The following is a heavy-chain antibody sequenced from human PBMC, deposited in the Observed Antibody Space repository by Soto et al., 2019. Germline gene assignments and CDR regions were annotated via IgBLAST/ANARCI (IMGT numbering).Heavy chain of an antibody. V-gene: IGHV1-69*13. CDR2: IIPIFGTA. CDR1: GGTFSSYA. Sequence: SVKVSCKACGGTFSSYAISWVRQAPGQGLEWMGGIIPIFGTANYAQKFQGRVTITADESTSTAYMELSSLRSEDTAVYYCARSGPLDTGYYYGMDVWGQGTTVTVSS. D-gene: IGHD2-8*02. CDR3: ARSGPLDTGYYYGMDV. J-gene: IGHJ6*02.